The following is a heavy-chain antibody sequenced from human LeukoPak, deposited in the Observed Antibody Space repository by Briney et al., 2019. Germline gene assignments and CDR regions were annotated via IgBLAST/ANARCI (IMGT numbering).Heavy chain of an antibody. V-gene: IGHV3-23*01. CDR2: VTGGGGTS. CDR1: GLTFRSYA. Sequence: GGSLRLSCAASGLTFRSYAMNWVRQAPGKGLEWVSTVTGGGGTSYYPDSVKGRFTISRDSSKNTVYLQLNSLRADDTAVYYCAKDSPLVGYTSSGSSNSFDHWGQGTLVTVSS. D-gene: IGHD2-2*02. CDR3: AKDSPLVGYTSSGSSNSFDH. J-gene: IGHJ4*02.